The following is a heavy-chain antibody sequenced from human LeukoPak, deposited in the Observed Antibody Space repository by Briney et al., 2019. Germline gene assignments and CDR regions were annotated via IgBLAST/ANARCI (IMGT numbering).Heavy chain of an antibody. Sequence: GGSLRLSCAASGFTVSSNYMSWVRQAPGKGLEWVSVIYSGGSTYYADSVKGRFTVSRDNSKNTLYLQMNSLRAEDTAVYYCWKELPLRDGYRYYLVGGANPYWGQGTLVTVSS. D-gene: IGHD5-24*01. CDR3: WKELPLRDGYRYYLVGGANPY. V-gene: IGHV3-53*05. CDR1: GFTVSSNY. CDR2: IYSGGST. J-gene: IGHJ4*02.